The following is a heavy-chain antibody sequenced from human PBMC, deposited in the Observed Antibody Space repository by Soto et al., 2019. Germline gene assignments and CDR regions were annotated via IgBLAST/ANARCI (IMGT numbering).Heavy chain of an antibody. J-gene: IGHJ4*02. V-gene: IGHV1-2*02. Sequence: ASVKVSCKASGYIFTDYYINWVRQAPGQGLEWMGWINPKSGDTDYAQNFQGIVTMTTDTSITTAYMELSRLRSDDTAVYYCARAPKVSGSSQTRPDFWGQGTLVTVSS. CDR3: ARAPKVSGSSQTRPDF. D-gene: IGHD6-6*01. CDR1: GYIFTDYY. CDR2: INPKSGDT.